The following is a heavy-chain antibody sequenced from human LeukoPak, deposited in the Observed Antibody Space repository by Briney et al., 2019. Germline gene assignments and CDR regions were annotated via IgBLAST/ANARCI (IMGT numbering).Heavy chain of an antibody. J-gene: IGHJ6*03. CDR3: AKDRAARGRGNYFYMDV. D-gene: IGHD2/OR15-2a*01. CDR1: GFTFDDYA. CDR2: ITWDGGST. V-gene: IGHV3-43D*03. Sequence: GGSPRLSCAASGFTFDDYAMHWVRQASGKGLEWVSHITWDGGSTHYADSVEGRFTISRDNRENSLYVQMNSLRPEDTALYYCAKDRAARGRGNYFYMDVWGKGTTVTVSS.